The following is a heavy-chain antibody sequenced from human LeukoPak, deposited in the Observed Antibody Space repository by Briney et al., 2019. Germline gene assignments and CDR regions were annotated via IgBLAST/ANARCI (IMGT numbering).Heavy chain of an antibody. Sequence: GGSLRLSCAVSGFAFGSDAMSWVRQSPARGLEWVASISPGGGTTYDADSVRGRVTISRDDSKITLYLPMNSLRAEDTAVYYCAKSEGRISMIGLVQWGPTYFDHWGQGTLVTVSS. CDR2: ISPGGGTT. CDR3: AKSEGRISMIGLVQWGPTYFDH. D-gene: IGHD3-22*01. CDR1: GFAFGSDA. V-gene: IGHV3-23*01. J-gene: IGHJ4*02.